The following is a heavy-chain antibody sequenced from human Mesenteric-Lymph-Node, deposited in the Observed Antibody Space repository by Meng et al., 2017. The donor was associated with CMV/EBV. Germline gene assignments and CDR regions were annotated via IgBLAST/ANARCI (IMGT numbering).Heavy chain of an antibody. Sequence: GESLKISCAASGFTFSSYAMSWVRQAPGKGLEWVSAISGSGGSTYYADSVKGRFTISRDNSKNTLYLQMNSLRAEDTAVYYCARGIGSSGFWGQGTLVTVSS. CDR3: ARGIGSSGF. D-gene: IGHD3-22*01. CDR1: GFTFSSYA. CDR2: ISGSGGST. J-gene: IGHJ4*02. V-gene: IGHV3-23*01.